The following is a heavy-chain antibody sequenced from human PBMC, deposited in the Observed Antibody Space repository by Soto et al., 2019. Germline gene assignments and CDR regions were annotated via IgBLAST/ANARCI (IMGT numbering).Heavy chain of an antibody. D-gene: IGHD3-10*01. Sequence: SCKASGGTFSSYAMSWVRQAPGKGLEWVSAISGSGGSTYYADSVKGRFTISRDNSKNTLYLQMNSLRAEDTAVYYCAKDPMVRNPLQSNWFDPWGQGTLVTVSS. CDR2: ISGSGGST. V-gene: IGHV3-23*01. CDR1: GGTFSSYA. J-gene: IGHJ5*02. CDR3: AKDPMVRNPLQSNWFDP.